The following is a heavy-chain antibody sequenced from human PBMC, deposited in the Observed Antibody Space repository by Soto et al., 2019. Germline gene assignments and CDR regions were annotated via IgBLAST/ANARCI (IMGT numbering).Heavy chain of an antibody. D-gene: IGHD4-17*01. V-gene: IGHV4-30-4*01. CDR2: IYYSGST. CDR1: GGSISSGDYY. CDR3: ARGGDTVHGQYYYYGMDV. J-gene: IGHJ6*02. Sequence: SETLSLTCTVSGGSISSGDYYWSWIRQPPGKGLEWIGYIYYSGSTYYNPSLKSRVTISVDTSKNQFSLKLSSVTAADTAVYYCARGGDTVHGQYYYYGMDVWGQGTTVTVSS.